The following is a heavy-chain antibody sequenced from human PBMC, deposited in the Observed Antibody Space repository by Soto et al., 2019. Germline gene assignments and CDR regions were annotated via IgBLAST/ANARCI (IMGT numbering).Heavy chain of an antibody. D-gene: IGHD6-19*01. CDR3: AKDRKWLVRNFDY. CDR2: ISGSGSSS. J-gene: IGHJ4*02. V-gene: IGHV3-23*01. CDR1: GFSFGDYA. Sequence: PWGSLRLSCAASGFSFGDYAMSCVRQSPGKGLEWVSGISGSGSSSYYTDSVKGRFTISRDNSKNRLYLQMHVLRAEDTGVYYCAKDRKWLVRNFDYWGLGTLVTVSS.